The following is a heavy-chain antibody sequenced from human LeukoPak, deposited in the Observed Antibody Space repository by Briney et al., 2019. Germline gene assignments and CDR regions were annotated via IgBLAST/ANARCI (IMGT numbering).Heavy chain of an antibody. V-gene: IGHV3-21*01. CDR2: ISSSSSYI. CDR1: GFTFSSYS. D-gene: IGHD2-15*01. Sequence: GGSLRLSCAASGFTFSSYSMNWVRPAPGQGLEWVSSISSSSSYIYYADSVKGRFTISRDNAKNSLYLQMNSLRAEDTAVYYCARDGTYCSGGSCYDAFDIWGQGTMVTVSS. CDR3: ARDGTYCSGGSCYDAFDI. J-gene: IGHJ3*02.